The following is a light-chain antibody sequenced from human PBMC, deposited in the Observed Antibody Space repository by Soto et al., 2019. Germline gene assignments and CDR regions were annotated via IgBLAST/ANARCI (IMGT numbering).Light chain of an antibody. J-gene: IGKJ2*01. CDR1: QSVSSY. CDR3: QQRSNWTPYT. CDR2: DAS. V-gene: IGKV3-11*01. Sequence: EIVLTQSPSTLSLSPGERATLSSRASQSVSSYLSWYQQKPGQAPRLLIYDASNRATGILSRFSASGSGTDFTLTISSLEREDFAVYYCQQRSNWTPYTFGQGTKLEIK.